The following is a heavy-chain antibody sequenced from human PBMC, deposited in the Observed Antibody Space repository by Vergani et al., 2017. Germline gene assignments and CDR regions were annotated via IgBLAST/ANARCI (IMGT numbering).Heavy chain of an antibody. CDR1: GFTFSSYS. J-gene: IGHJ4*02. CDR2: ISSSSSYI. V-gene: IGHV3-21*01. Sequence: EVQLLQSGGGVIQPGGSVRLSCAASGFTFSSYSMNWVRQAPGKGLEWVSSISSSSSYIHYSDSLKGRFTISRDNAKSSLYLQMNSLRAEDTAVYYCAKDQGRGYSYGSAHWGQGTLVTVSS. CDR3: AKDQGRGYSYGSAH. D-gene: IGHD5-18*01.